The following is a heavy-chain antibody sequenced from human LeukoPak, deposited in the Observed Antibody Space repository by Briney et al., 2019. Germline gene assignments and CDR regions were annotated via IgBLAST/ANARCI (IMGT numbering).Heavy chain of an antibody. D-gene: IGHD6-6*01. J-gene: IGHJ5*02. Sequence: PSETLSLTCTVSGDSVSSGSYYWSWIRQPPGKGLEWIVYIYYSGSSNYNPYLKSRVTISVDTSKNQYSLKLSSVTAADTAVYYCARARPPSWFDPWGQGTLVTVSS. CDR1: GDSVSSGSYY. CDR3: ARARPPSWFDP. CDR2: IYYSGSS. V-gene: IGHV4-61*01.